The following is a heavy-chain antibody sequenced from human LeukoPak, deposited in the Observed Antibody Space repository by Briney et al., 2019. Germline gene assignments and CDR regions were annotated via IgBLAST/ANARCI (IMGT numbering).Heavy chain of an antibody. J-gene: IGHJ4*02. Sequence: GGSLRLSCAASGFTFSNCAMSWVRQAPGKALEWVSSIRGSGDNTYYADSVKGRFTISRDNSKNKLYLQMNSLRAEDTAVYCCAKVRGYSYANEYHFDNWGQGTLVSVSS. D-gene: IGHD5-18*01. CDR1: GFTFSNCA. CDR3: AKVRGYSYANEYHFDN. CDR2: IRGSGDNT. V-gene: IGHV3-23*01.